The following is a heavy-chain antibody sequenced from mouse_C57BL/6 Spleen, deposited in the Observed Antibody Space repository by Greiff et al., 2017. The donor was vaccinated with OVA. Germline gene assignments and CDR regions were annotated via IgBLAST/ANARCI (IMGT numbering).Heavy chain of an antibody. CDR1: GYTVTDYY. J-gene: IGHJ3*01. Sequence: EVQLQQSGPELVKPGASVKISCKASGYTVTDYYMNWVKQSHGKSLEWIGDINPNNGGTSYNQKFKGKATLTVDKSSSTAYMELRSLTSEDSAVYYCARDTMVTTRAFAYWGQGTLVTVSA. D-gene: IGHD2-2*01. V-gene: IGHV1-26*01. CDR2: INPNNGGT. CDR3: ARDTMVTTRAFAY.